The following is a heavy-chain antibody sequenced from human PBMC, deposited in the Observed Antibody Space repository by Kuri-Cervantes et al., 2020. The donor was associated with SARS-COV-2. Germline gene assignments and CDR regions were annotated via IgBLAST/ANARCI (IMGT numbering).Heavy chain of an antibody. D-gene: IGHD6-19*01. CDR1: GGSFSNFL. CDR2: TNYSGTT. V-gene: IGHV4-34*01. Sequence: SQTLSLTCGVYGGSFSNFLWDWVRQPPGKGLEWIGETNYSGTTNYNPSLKSRVTISVDPSKNLFSLNLTSVTAADTAMYYCARLRRHNDGWFATGYYMDVWGKGTTVTVSS. CDR3: ARLRRHNDGWFATGYYMDV. J-gene: IGHJ6*03.